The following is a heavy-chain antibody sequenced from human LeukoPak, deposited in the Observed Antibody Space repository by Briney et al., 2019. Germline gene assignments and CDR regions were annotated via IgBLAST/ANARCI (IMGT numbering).Heavy chain of an antibody. D-gene: IGHD4-17*01. CDR1: RFTFSSYW. CDR2: ISSSSSYI. Sequence: GGSLRLSCAASRFTFSSYWMSWVRQAPGKGLEWVSSISSSSSYIYYADSVKGRFTTSRDNAKNSLYLQMNSLRAEDTAVYYCARDRVNGDYENYFDYWGQGTLVTVSS. V-gene: IGHV3-21*01. J-gene: IGHJ4*02. CDR3: ARDRVNGDYENYFDY.